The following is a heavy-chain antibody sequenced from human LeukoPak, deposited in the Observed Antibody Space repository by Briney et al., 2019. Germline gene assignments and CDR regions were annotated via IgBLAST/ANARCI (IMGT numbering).Heavy chain of an antibody. V-gene: IGHV3-23*01. Sequence: PGGSLRLSCAASGFTFSSYAMSWVRQAPGKGLEWVSAISGSGGSTYYADSVKGRFTISRDNSKNTLYPQMNSLRAEDTAVYYCAKASADVDTAMMTSFDYWGQGTLVTVSS. J-gene: IGHJ4*02. CDR2: ISGSGGST. CDR1: GFTFSSYA. CDR3: AKASADVDTAMMTSFDY. D-gene: IGHD5-18*01.